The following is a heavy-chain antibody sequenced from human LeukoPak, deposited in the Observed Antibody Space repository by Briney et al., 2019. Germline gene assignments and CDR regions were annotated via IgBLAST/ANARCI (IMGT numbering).Heavy chain of an antibody. CDR2: IYYGGST. J-gene: IGHJ4*02. Sequence: SETLSLTCTVSNDSISNYYWNWIRQPPGKGLEWIGYIYYGGSTNYNPSLKSRVTISVDTSKNQFSLKLSSVTAADTAVYYCARGGEGYPLSHYFDYWGQGTLVTVSS. D-gene: IGHD5-18*01. V-gene: IGHV4-59*01. CDR3: ARGGEGYPLSHYFDY. CDR1: NDSISNYY.